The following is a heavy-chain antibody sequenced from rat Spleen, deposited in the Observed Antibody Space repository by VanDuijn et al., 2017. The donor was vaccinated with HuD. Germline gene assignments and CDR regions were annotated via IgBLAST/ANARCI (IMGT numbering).Heavy chain of an antibody. CDR1: GLTFSNYY. J-gene: IGHJ2*01. CDR2: SSNGGDNS. Sequence: EVQLVESGGGLVQPGRSMKLSCTASGLTFSNYYMAWVRQAPTKGLEWVASSSNGGDNSYYRDSVKGRFTISRDNAKTTLYLQMDSLRSADTATYYCTTLTDGTYYPYFDYWGQGVMVTVSS. CDR3: TTLTDGTYYPYFDY. V-gene: IGHV5-25*01. D-gene: IGHD1-12*02.